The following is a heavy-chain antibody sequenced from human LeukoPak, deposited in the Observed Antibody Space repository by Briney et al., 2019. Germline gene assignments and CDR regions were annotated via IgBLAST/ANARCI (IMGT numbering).Heavy chain of an antibody. J-gene: IGHJ4*02. CDR3: AKDARITMIVVVRGARPYYFDY. V-gene: IGHV3-30*18. D-gene: IGHD3-22*01. Sequence: GALRLSCAACGFTFSNYGMHWVRQAPGKGLEWVADISYDGRNKYYADSVKGRFTISRDNSKNTLYLQMNSLRTEDTAVYYCAKDARITMIVVVRGARPYYFDYWGQGTLVTVSS. CDR1: GFTFSNYG. CDR2: ISYDGRNK.